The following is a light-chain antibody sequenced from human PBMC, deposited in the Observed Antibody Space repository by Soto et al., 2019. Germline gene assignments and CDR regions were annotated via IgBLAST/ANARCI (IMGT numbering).Light chain of an antibody. CDR1: KNDIGVYDF. CDR2: EVV. J-gene: IGLJ1*01. CDR3: KSYAGSNTYV. Sequence: SALTQPPSASGSPGQSVTISCTGTKNDIGVYDFVSWYQHHPGKAPRLIIYEVVQRPSGVPDRFSGSKSGNTASLTVSGLQAADEDDYFCKSYAGSNTYVFGSGTKLTVL. V-gene: IGLV2-8*01.